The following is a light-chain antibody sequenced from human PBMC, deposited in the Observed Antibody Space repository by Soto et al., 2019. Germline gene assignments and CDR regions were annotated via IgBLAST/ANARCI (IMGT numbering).Light chain of an antibody. CDR3: QQYYDWPPKYT. CDR1: QSVSTH. V-gene: IGKV3-15*01. CDR2: GAS. Sequence: EIVMTQSPATLSVSPGERVTLPCRASQSVSTHLAWYHQRPGQAPRLLIYGASTRATGVPGRFSGSGSGTEFTLTISSLKSEDFALYFCQQYYDWPPKYTFGQGTKLEIK. J-gene: IGKJ2*01.